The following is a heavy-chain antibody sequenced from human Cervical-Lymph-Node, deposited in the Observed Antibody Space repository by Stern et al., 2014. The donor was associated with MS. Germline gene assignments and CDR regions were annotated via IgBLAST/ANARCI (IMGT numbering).Heavy chain of an antibody. CDR1: GFTFSDYG. CDR3: ARDASWIQLWSYFDY. Sequence: VQLVESGGGVVQPGRSLRLSCAASGFTFSDYGMHWVRQAPGKGLEWVAIIWYDGTKNYYDDSVKGRFTISRDNSNNTLYLQMNSLRAEDTAVYYCARDASWIQLWSYFDYWGQGTLVTVSS. CDR2: IWYDGTKN. J-gene: IGHJ4*02. D-gene: IGHD5-18*01. V-gene: IGHV3-33*01.